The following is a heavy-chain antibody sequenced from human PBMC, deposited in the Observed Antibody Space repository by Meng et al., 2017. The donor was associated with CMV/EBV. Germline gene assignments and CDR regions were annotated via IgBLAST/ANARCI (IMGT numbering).Heavy chain of an antibody. CDR3: ARGPYYDFWSGYEGGMDV. J-gene: IGHJ6*02. CDR1: GYTFTGYY. D-gene: IGHD3-3*01. Sequence: ASVKVSCKASGYTFTGYYMYWVRQAPGQGLEWMGWINPNSGGTKYAQKFQGRVTMTRDTSISTAYMEVSRLRSDDTAVYYCARGPYYDFWSGYEGGMDVWGQGTTVTVSS. V-gene: IGHV1-2*02. CDR2: INPNSGGT.